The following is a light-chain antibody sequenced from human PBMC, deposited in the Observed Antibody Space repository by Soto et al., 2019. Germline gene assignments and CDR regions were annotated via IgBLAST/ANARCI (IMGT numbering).Light chain of an antibody. Sequence: IVMTHSPATLSVSPGERATLSCRPSQSLSSNLAWYQQKPGQAPRLLIYGASTRATGIPARFSGSGSGTDFTLTISRLEPEDFAVYYCQQYGSSPWTFGQGTKVDI. CDR3: QQYGSSPWT. J-gene: IGKJ1*01. V-gene: IGKV3-20*01. CDR2: GAS. CDR1: QSLSSN.